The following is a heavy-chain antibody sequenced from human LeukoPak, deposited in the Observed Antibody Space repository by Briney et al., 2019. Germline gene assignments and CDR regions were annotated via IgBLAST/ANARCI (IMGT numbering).Heavy chain of an antibody. V-gene: IGHV3-23*01. J-gene: IGHJ4*02. D-gene: IGHD5-18*01. Sequence: GGSLRLSCAASGFTFSSYAMSWVRQAPGKGLEWVSATSGSGGSTYYADSVKGRFTISRDNAKNSLYLQMNSLRAEDTAVYYCAREEDTAMVDYWGQGTLVTVSS. CDR3: AREEDTAMVDY. CDR1: GFTFSSYA. CDR2: TSGSGGST.